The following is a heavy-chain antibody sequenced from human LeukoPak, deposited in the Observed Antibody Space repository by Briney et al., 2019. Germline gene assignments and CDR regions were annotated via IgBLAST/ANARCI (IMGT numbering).Heavy chain of an antibody. CDR2: ISSNGVST. CDR1: GFIFSDYA. D-gene: IGHD3-10*01. CDR3: ARSRPLRGVTVDY. V-gene: IGHV3-64*04. Sequence: PGGSLRLSCSASGFIFSDYAMHWVRQAPGKGLEYVSAISSNGVSTYYVDSVKGRFTISRDNAKNSLYLQMNSLRDEDTAVYYCARSRPLRGVTVDYWGQGTLVTVSS. J-gene: IGHJ4*02.